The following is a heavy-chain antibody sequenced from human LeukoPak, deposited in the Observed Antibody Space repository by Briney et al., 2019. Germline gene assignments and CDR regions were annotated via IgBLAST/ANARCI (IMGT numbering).Heavy chain of an antibody. CDR2: IIPIFGTA. J-gene: IGHJ4*02. CDR3: AREIGYSYGGAWYFDY. V-gene: IGHV1-69*05. D-gene: IGHD5-18*01. CDR1: GGTFSSYA. Sequence: ASVKVSCKASGGTFSSYAISWVRQAPGQGLEWMGRIIPIFGTANYAQKFQGRITITTDESTSTAYMELSSLRSEDTAVYYCAREIGYSYGGAWYFDYWGQGTLVTASS.